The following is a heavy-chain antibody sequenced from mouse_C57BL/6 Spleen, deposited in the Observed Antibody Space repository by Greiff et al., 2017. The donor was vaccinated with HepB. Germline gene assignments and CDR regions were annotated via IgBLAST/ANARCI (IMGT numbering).Heavy chain of an antibody. CDR1: GYTFTSYW. Sequence: QVQLQQPGAELVRPGSSVKLSCKASGYTFTSYWMHWVKQRPIQGLEWIGNIDPSDSETHYNQKFKDKATLTVDKSSSTAYMQLSSLTSEDSAVYYCAREDDYDGGVFAYWGQGTLVTVSA. CDR2: IDPSDSET. D-gene: IGHD2-4*01. CDR3: AREDDYDGGVFAY. V-gene: IGHV1-52*01. J-gene: IGHJ3*01.